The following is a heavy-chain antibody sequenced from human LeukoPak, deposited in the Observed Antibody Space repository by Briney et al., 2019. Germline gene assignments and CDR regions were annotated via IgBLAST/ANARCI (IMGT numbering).Heavy chain of an antibody. D-gene: IGHD3-22*01. Sequence: ASVKVSCKXSGYTFTSYYMHWVRQAPGQGLERMGIINPSGGSTSYAQKFQGRVTMTRDTSTSTVYMELSSLRPEDTAVYYCARDYYDSSGPDYWGQGTLVTVSS. V-gene: IGHV1-46*03. CDR2: INPSGGST. J-gene: IGHJ4*02. CDR3: ARDYYDSSGPDY. CDR1: GYTFTSYY.